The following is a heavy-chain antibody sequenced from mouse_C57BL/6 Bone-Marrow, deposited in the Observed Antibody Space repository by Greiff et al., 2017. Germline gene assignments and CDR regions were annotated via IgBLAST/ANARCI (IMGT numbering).Heavy chain of an antibody. J-gene: IGHJ2*01. V-gene: IGHV3-8*01. Sequence: DVQLQESGPGLAKPSQTLSLTCSVTGYSITSDYWNWIRKFPGNKLEYMGYISYSGSTYYNPSPKSRISITRDTSKNQYYLQLNSVTTEDTATYYSARFITTVVACFDYWGQGTTLTVSS. CDR1: GYSITSDY. CDR3: ARFITTVVACFDY. D-gene: IGHD1-1*01. CDR2: ISYSGST.